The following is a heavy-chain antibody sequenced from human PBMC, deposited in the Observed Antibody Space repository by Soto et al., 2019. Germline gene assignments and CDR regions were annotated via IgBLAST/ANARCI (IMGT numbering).Heavy chain of an antibody. CDR3: ARSPPYTTGWTLS. CDR1: GYTFTTYT. V-gene: IGHV1-3*01. CDR2: INAGNGKT. D-gene: IGHD6-19*01. J-gene: IGHJ1*01. Sequence: ASVKVSCKASGYTFTTYTIQWVRQAPGQSPEWMGWINAGNGKTKYSQRFQGRVTITRDTSATTAYLELSSLTSEDTAVYYCARSPPYTTGWTLSWGQGTQVTVSS.